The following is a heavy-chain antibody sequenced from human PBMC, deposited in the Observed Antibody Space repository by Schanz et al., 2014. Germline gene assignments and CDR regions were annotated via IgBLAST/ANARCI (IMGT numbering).Heavy chain of an antibody. Sequence: QVQLVQSGGEVKKPGASVKVSCKASGYTFTSYSMHWVRQAPGQGLEWMGGWHHEDGGTVYAQKFQGRVIMTEDTSTDTAYVELSRLTCEDTGVYYCATETSRTWFYNGVDVWGQGTTVTVSS. J-gene: IGHJ6*02. CDR1: GYTFTSYS. D-gene: IGHD2-2*01. V-gene: IGHV1-24*01. CDR2: WHHEDGGT. CDR3: ATETSRTWFYNGVDV.